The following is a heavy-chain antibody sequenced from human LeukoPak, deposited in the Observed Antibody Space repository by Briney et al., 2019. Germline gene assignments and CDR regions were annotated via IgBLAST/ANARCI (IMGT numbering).Heavy chain of an antibody. CDR2: IYYDGST. J-gene: IGHJ6*03. CDR1: GGSISSSNYY. Sequence: SETLSLTCTVSGGSISSSNYYWGWIRQPPGKGLEWIGTIYYDGSTYYNPSLKSRVTISVDTSKNQFSLKLSSVTAADTAVYYCARLGNWNYYYYMDVWGKGTTVTVSS. CDR3: ARLGNWNYYYYMDV. V-gene: IGHV4-39*01. D-gene: IGHD1-1*01.